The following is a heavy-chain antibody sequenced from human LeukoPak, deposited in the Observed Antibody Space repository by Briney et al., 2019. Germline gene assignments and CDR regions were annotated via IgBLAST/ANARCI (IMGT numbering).Heavy chain of an antibody. CDR3: ERSIRFGDPNAFAI. Sequence: ASVKVSCKASGYTFTGYYMHWVRQAPGQGLEWMGCINPNSGGTNYAQKFQGRVTMTRDTSISTAYMELSRLRAEDTAVDYCERSIRFGDPNAFAIWGQGTMVTVSS. V-gene: IGHV1-2*02. D-gene: IGHD3-10*01. CDR1: GYTFTGYY. J-gene: IGHJ3*02. CDR2: INPNSGGT.